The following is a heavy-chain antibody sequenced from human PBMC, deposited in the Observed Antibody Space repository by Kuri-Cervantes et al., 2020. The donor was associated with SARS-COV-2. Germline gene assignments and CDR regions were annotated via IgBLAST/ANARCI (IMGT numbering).Heavy chain of an antibody. Sequence: SLKISCAASGFTFDDYAMHWVRQAPGKGLEWVSGISWNSGSIGYADSVKGRFTISRDNAKNSLYLQMNSLRAEDTALYYCAKSGATDILTGYFAYWGQGTLVTVSS. CDR3: AKSGATDILTGYFAY. CDR1: GFTFDDYA. CDR2: ISWNSGSI. D-gene: IGHD3-9*01. V-gene: IGHV3-9*01. J-gene: IGHJ4*02.